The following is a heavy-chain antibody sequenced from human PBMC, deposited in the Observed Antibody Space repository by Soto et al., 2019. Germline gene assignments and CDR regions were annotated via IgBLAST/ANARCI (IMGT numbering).Heavy chain of an antibody. CDR1: GFTFSSYG. CDR3: AKDNAPDYGGYLDY. Sequence: PGGSLRLSCAASGFTFSSYGMHWVRQAPGKGLEWVAVISYDGSNKYYADSVKGRFTISRDNSKNTLYLQMNSLRAEDTAVYYCAKDNAPDYGGYLDYWGQGTLVTVSS. CDR2: ISYDGSNK. V-gene: IGHV3-30*18. J-gene: IGHJ4*02. D-gene: IGHD4-17*01.